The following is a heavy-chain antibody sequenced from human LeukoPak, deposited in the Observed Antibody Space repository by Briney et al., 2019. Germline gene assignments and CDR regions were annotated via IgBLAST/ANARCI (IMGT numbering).Heavy chain of an antibody. Sequence: GGSLRLSCAASGFTFSSYGMHWVRQAPGKGLEWVAVIWYDGSKKYYADSVKGRFTISRDNSKNTLYLQMNSLRAEDTAVYYCARDLAAPYYYYYYGMDVWGQGTTVTVSS. CDR2: IWYDGSKK. CDR3: ARDLAAPYYYYYYGMDV. CDR1: GFTFSSYG. J-gene: IGHJ6*02. V-gene: IGHV3-33*01. D-gene: IGHD6-6*01.